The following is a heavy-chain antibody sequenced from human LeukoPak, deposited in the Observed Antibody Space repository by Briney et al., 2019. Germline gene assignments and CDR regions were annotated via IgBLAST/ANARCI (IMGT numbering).Heavy chain of an antibody. CDR1: GFTFDDYA. J-gene: IGHJ4*02. CDR3: AKDYDSSGYTSFDY. CDR2: ISWNGGII. D-gene: IGHD3-22*01. V-gene: IGHV3-9*01. Sequence: GRSLRLSCAASGFTFDDYAMHWVRQAPGKGLEWVSGISWNGGIIGYVDSVKGRFTISRDNAKNSLYLQMNSLRAEDTALYYCAKDYDSSGYTSFDYWGQGTLVTVSS.